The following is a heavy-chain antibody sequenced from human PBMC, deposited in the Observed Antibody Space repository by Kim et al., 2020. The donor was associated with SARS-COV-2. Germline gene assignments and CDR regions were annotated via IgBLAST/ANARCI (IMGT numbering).Heavy chain of an antibody. CDR2: T. Sequence: TYTNPSLKSLVTVSVDTSKNQFSLRLSAVTAADTAVDYCGGGRRYYGMDVWGQGTTVTVSS. J-gene: IGHJ6*02. V-gene: IGHV4-39*01. CDR3: GGGRRYYGMDV. D-gene: IGHD3-10*01.